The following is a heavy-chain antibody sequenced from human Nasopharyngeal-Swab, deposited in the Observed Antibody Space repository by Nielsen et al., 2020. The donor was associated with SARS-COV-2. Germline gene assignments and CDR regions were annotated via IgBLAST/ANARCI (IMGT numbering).Heavy chain of an antibody. CDR3: ARQRVNNWFDP. D-gene: IGHD6-25*01. Sequence: VRQAPGKGLEWMGRIDPSDSYTNYSPSFQGHVTISADKSISTAYLQWSSLKASDTAMYYCARQRVNNWFDPWGQGTLVTV. V-gene: IGHV5-10-1*01. CDR2: IDPSDSYT. J-gene: IGHJ5*02.